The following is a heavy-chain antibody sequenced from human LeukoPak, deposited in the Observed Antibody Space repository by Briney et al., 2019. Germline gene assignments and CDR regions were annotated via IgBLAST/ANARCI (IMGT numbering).Heavy chain of an antibody. CDR3: VREAGYCASVCLKSNWFDP. Sequence: GGSLRLSCAASGFTFSSYAMSWVRQAPGKGLEWVSAISGSGGSTYYADSVRGRFTISRDDSKNTVYLQMNSLRDEDTALYYCVREAGYCASVCLKSNWFDPWGQGTLVTVSS. CDR1: GFTFSSYA. J-gene: IGHJ5*02. D-gene: IGHD2-21*02. CDR2: ISGSGGST. V-gene: IGHV3-23*01.